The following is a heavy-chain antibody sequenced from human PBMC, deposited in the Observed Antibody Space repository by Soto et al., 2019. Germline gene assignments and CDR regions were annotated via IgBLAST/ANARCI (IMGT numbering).Heavy chain of an antibody. J-gene: IGHJ4*02. D-gene: IGHD3-3*02. CDR2: IWSDGSNH. CDR1: GFTFSSYG. V-gene: IGHV3-33*01. CDR3: ARTFSIRYFDL. Sequence: PGGSLRLSCAASGFTFSSYGMHWVRQAPGKGLEWVAVIWSDGSNHYYADSVKGRFTISRDNSKNTLYLQMNSLRAEDTAVYYCARTFSIRYFDLWGQGTLVTVSS.